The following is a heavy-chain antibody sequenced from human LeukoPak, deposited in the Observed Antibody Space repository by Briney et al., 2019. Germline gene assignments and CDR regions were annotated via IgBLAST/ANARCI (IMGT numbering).Heavy chain of an antibody. J-gene: IGHJ4*02. Sequence: SETLSLTCTVSGGSISSGSYYWSWIRQPAGKGLEWIGSIYHSGSPYYNPSLKSRVTISVDTSKNQFSLKLSSVTAADTAVYYCARHVVKLGYYDILTGLNRYSDYWGQGTLVTVSS. CDR1: GGSISSGSYY. CDR2: IYHSGSP. CDR3: ARHVVKLGYYDILTGLNRYSDY. D-gene: IGHD3-9*01. V-gene: IGHV4-39*01.